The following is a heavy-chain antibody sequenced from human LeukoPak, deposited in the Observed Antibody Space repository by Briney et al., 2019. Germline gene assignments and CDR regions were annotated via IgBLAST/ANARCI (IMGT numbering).Heavy chain of an antibody. J-gene: IGHJ3*02. CDR3: ARGGRITIFGVVRAGSFDI. Sequence: ASVKVSCKASGYTFTSYDINWVRQATGQGLEWMGWMNPNSGNTGYAQKFQGRVTITRNTSISTAYMELSSLRSEDTAVDYCARGGRITIFGVVRAGSFDIWGQGTMVTVSS. CDR2: MNPNSGNT. V-gene: IGHV1-8*03. CDR1: GYTFTSYD. D-gene: IGHD3-3*01.